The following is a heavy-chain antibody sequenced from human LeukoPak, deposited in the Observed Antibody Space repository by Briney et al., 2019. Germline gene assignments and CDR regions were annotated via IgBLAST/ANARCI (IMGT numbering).Heavy chain of an antibody. J-gene: IGHJ4*02. D-gene: IGHD4-17*01. CDR3: AKERQAGDYFTSDH. V-gene: IGHV3-23*01. CDR1: GFPFSSYT. CDR2: ISGSSPAT. Sequence: PGGSLRLSCVASGFPFSSYTLSWVRQAPGRGLEWVSAISGSSPATYYSGSVKGRFTISRDNSKNTLYLQMNSLRAEDTAVYYRAKERQAGDYFTSDHWGQGTLVTVSS.